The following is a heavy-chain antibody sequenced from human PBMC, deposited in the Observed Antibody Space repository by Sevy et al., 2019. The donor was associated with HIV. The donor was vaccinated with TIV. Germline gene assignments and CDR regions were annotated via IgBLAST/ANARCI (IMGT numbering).Heavy chain of an antibody. D-gene: IGHD3-10*01. CDR2: TRHDETAK. CDR1: GFNFAIYG. V-gene: IGHV3-30*02. CDR3: ARDGVYYGMDV. Sequence: GGSLRLSCAVSGFNFAIYGFHWVRLAPGKGLEWVANTRHDETAKYYVDSVKGRFTVSRDNSKNTVFLQMNSLTPDDTGTYYCARDGVYYGMDVWGLGTTVTVSS. J-gene: IGHJ6*02.